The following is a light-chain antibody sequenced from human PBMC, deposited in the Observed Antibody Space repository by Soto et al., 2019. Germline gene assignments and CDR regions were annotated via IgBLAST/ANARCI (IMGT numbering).Light chain of an antibody. V-gene: IGLV1-47*01. J-gene: IGLJ2*01. Sequence: QSVLTQTPSVSGTPGQRVNISCSGSSSNIGRNYVYWYHQFPGTAPKLLIYRDNERPSGVPDRFSGSKSGTSASLAISGLGSGDEADYHWATWDDSLGGPVFGGGTKLTVL. CDR3: ATWDDSLGGPV. CDR2: RDN. CDR1: SSNIGRNY.